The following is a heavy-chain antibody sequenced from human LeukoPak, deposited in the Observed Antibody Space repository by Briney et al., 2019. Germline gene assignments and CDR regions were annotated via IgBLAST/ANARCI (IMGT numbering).Heavy chain of an antibody. CDR2: ISSSSSYI. D-gene: IGHD4-17*01. J-gene: IGHJ4*02. V-gene: IGHV3-21*01. CDR1: GFTFSSYS. CDR3: ARDRYGEPFDY. Sequence: GGSLRLSCAVSGFTFSSYSMNWVRQAPGKGMEWVSSISSSSSYIYYADSVKGRFTISRDNAKNSLYLQMNSLGAEDTAVYYCARDRYGEPFDYWGQGTLVIVPS.